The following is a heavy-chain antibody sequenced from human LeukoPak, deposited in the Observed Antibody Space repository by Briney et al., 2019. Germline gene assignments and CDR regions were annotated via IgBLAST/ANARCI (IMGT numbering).Heavy chain of an antibody. CDR1: GFTFSSYS. D-gene: IGHD3-3*01. Sequence: GGSLRLSCAASGFTFSSYSMSWVRQAPGEGLEWVAHIKQDGGEENYVGSVKGRFTVSRDNAKNSVLLQMNSLRAEDTAVYYCARDPPGSYDFWSGNYYYYYYGMDVWGQGTTVTVSS. V-gene: IGHV3-7*01. J-gene: IGHJ6*02. CDR2: IKQDGGEE. CDR3: ARDPPGSYDFWSGNYYYYYYGMDV.